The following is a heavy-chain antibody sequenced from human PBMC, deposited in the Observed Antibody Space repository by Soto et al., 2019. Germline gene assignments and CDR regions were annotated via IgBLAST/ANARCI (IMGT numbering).Heavy chain of an antibody. V-gene: IGHV1-69*01. CDR1: GGTFNTYA. Sequence: QMQLLQSGAEVKERGSSVTISCKTSGGTFNTYALTWVRQAPGQGLEWIGGIIPMFGIKNVAQRFQGRVTINADESLTTDYMEMTSLRSDDTAVYYCAKEAGDHWGQGTLVTVSS. D-gene: IGHD3-10*01. CDR3: AKEAGDH. J-gene: IGHJ4*02. CDR2: IIPMFGIK.